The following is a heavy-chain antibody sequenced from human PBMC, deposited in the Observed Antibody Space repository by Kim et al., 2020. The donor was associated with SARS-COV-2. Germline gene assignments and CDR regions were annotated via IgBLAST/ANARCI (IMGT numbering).Heavy chain of an antibody. J-gene: IGHJ4*02. CDR2: K. V-gene: IGHV3-30*03. Sequence: KYYADSVKGRFTISRDNSKNTLYLQMNSLRAEDTAVYYCARAPVAGDAWGYWGQGTLVTVSS. D-gene: IGHD6-19*01. CDR3: ARAPVAGDAWGY.